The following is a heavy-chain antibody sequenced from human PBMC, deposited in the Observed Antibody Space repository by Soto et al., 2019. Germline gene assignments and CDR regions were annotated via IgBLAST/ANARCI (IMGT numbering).Heavy chain of an antibody. CDR1: GYTFTSYA. J-gene: IGHJ4*02. CDR2: INAGNGNT. Sequence: GASVKVSCKASGYTFTSYAMHWVRQAPGQRLGWTGWINAGNGNTKYSQKFQGRVTITRDTSASTAYMELSSLRSEDTAVYYCARGALATLPNDYWGQGTLVTVSS. CDR3: ARGALATLPNDY. D-gene: IGHD6-6*01. V-gene: IGHV1-3*01.